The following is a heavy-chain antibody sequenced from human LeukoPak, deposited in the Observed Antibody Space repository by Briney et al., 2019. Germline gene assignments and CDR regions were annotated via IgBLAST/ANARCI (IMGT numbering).Heavy chain of an antibody. CDR1: GYTFTGYY. CDR2: INPNSGGT. V-gene: IGHV1-2*02. Sequence: GASVKVSCKASGYTFTGYYMHWVRQAPGQGLEWMGWINPNSGGTNYAQKFQGRVTMTRDTSISTAYMELSRLRSDDTAVYYCARPTGGYYYYYGMDVWGQGTTVTVFS. CDR3: ARPTGGYYYYYGMDV. J-gene: IGHJ6*02.